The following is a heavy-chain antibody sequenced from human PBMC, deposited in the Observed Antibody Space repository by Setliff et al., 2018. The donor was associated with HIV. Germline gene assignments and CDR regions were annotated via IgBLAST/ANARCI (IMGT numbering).Heavy chain of an antibody. CDR3: ARDLFTVPSREGYDY. CDR1: GYSFTGYY. CDR2: INPNTGGT. Sequence: ASVKVSCKASGYSFTGYYIHWVRQAPGQGLEWMGWINPNTGGTNCAQRFQGRVTMTTDTSTSTAYMELRSLRSDDTAVYYCARDLFTVPSREGYDYWGQGTLVTVSS. V-gene: IGHV1-2*02. J-gene: IGHJ4*02. D-gene: IGHD1-26*01.